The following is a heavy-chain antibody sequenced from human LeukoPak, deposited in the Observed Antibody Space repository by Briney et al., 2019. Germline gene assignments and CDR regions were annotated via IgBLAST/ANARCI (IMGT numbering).Heavy chain of an antibody. V-gene: IGHV4-34*01. D-gene: IGHD3-16*01. Sequence: PSETLSLTCAGYGGSFSGYYWSWIRQPPGKGLEWIGEINHSGSTNYNPSLKSRVTISVDPSKNQFSLKLSSVTAADTAVYYCARWMGGPDYRGQGTLLTVSS. J-gene: IGHJ4*02. CDR2: INHSGST. CDR1: GGSFSGYY. CDR3: ARWMGGPDY.